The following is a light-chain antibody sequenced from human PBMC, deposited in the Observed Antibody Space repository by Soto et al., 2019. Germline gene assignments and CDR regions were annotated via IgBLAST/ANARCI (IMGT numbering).Light chain of an antibody. J-gene: IGKJ4*01. V-gene: IGKV1-9*01. CDR3: QQLNSYPLT. Sequence: IRLTQSPSSLSASVGDRVTITCRASLGISTYLAWYQQKPGKAPKLLIYAASTLQSAVPSRFSGSGSGTDFTLTISSLQPVDFATYYCQQLNSYPLTFGGGTKVEIK. CDR1: LGISTY. CDR2: AAS.